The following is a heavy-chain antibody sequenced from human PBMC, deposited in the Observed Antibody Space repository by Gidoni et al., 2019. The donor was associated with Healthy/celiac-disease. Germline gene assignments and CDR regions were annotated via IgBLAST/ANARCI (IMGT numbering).Heavy chain of an antibody. CDR3: ARESSSWLGRYYYYGMDV. CDR2: IIPILGIA. J-gene: IGHJ6*02. CDR1: GGTFSSYA. V-gene: IGHV1-69*04. Sequence: QVQLVQSGAEVKKPGSSVKVSCKASGGTFSSYAISWVRQAPGQGLEWMGRIIPILGIANYAQKFQGRVTITADKSTSTAYMELSSLRSEDTAVYYCARESSSWLGRYYYYGMDVWGQGTTVTVSS. D-gene: IGHD6-13*01.